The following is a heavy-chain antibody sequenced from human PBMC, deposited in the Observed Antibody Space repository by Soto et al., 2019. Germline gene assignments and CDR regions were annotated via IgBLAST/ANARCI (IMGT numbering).Heavy chain of an antibody. CDR2: IYYSGST. Sequence: SETLSLTCTVSGGSISSYYWSWIRQPPGKGLEWIGYIYYSGSTNYNPSLKSRVTISVDTSKNQISLKLSSITDADTAVYYCTRSPPYDFWSGYGGSYFDYWGQGTLVTVSS. V-gene: IGHV4-59*01. CDR3: TRSPPYDFWSGYGGSYFDY. J-gene: IGHJ4*02. CDR1: GGSISSYY. D-gene: IGHD3-3*01.